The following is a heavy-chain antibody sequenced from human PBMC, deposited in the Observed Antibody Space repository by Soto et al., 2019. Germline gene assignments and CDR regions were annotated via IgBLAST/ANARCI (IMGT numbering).Heavy chain of an antibody. CDR3: AREGYCISTSCYASALDY. V-gene: IGHV1-18*01. CDR2: IIAYNGNT. CDR1: GYTFTSYV. J-gene: IGHJ4*02. Sequence: GASVKVSCKASGYTFTSYVISWVRQAPGQGLEWMGWIIAYNGNTDYPQKLQGRVTMTTDTSTRTAYMELRSLRSDDTAVYYCAREGYCISTSCYASALDYWGQGTLVTVSS. D-gene: IGHD2-2*01.